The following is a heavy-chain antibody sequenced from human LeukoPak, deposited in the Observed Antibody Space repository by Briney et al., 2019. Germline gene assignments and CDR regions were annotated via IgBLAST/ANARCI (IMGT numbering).Heavy chain of an antibody. CDR2: ILSNDYT. V-gene: IGHV3-23*01. J-gene: IGHJ1*01. Sequence: GGSLRLSCAASGFTFRNYAMNWVRQAPGKGLEWVSAILSNDYTFYPDSLKGRFIISRDNSKNTVYLQINSLRADDTAVYYCTKEASTEVAGYAEYFQHWGQGTLVTVSS. CDR3: TKEASTEVAGYAEYFQH. D-gene: IGHD6-19*01. CDR1: GFTFRNYA.